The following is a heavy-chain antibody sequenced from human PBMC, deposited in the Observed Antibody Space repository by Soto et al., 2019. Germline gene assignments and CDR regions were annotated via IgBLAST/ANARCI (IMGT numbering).Heavy chain of an antibody. CDR3: ARDWRKNGGYYYDGMDV. CDR1: GFTVSANY. CDR2: IYSGGST. J-gene: IGHJ6*02. Sequence: EVQLVESGGGLIQPGGSLRLSCAASGFTVSANYMSWVRQAPGKGLEWVSVIYSGGSTYYADSVKGRVTISRDNSEKTLHLQINRLRGEDTVVYYCARDWRKNGGYYYDGMDVWGQGTTVTLSS. V-gene: IGHV3-53*01. D-gene: IGHD3-3*01.